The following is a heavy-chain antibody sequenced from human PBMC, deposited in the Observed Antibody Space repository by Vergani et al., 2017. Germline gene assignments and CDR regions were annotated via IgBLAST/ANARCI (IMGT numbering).Heavy chain of an antibody. CDR2: ISGSGVSA. D-gene: IGHD3-10*01. CDR1: EFTFSNYA. V-gene: IGHV3-23*01. J-gene: IGHJ6*02. Sequence: EVQLLESGGGLVQPGGSLRLTCAASEFTFSNYAMNWVRQAPGKGLEWVSGISGSGVSAYYTDSVKGRFTISRDNSKNMLFLQMNSLRAEDTGVYYCARDRYYRGSGSYPYFYYYGLDVWGQGTAVTVSS. CDR3: ARDRYYRGSGSYPYFYYYGLDV.